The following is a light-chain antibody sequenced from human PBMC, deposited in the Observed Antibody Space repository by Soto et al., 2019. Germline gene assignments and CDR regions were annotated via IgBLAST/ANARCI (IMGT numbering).Light chain of an antibody. V-gene: IGLV2-14*03. J-gene: IGLJ2*01. CDR3: STYSSGATHVV. Sequence: QYALTQPASVSGSPGQSTTISCTGTSSDIGGLYNYVSWYQQHPGKAPKLLIYDVNDRPSGVSDRFSGSKSGNTASLTISGLQAEDEADYFCSTYSSGATHVVFGGGTKVTVL. CDR1: SSDIGGLYNY. CDR2: DVN.